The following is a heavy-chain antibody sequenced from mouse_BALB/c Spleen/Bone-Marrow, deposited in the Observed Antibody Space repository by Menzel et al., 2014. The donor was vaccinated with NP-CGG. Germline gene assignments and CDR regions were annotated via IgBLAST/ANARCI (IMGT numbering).Heavy chain of an antibody. Sequence: LVESGAELVRPGTSVKVSCKASGYAFTNYLIEWVKQRPGQGLEWIGVINPGSGGTNYNEKFKGKATLTADKSSSTAYMQLSSLTSDDSAVYFCARWDYAMDYWGRGTSVTVSS. CDR3: ARWDYAMDY. CDR1: GYAFTNYL. J-gene: IGHJ4*01. V-gene: IGHV1-54*01. CDR2: INPGSGGT.